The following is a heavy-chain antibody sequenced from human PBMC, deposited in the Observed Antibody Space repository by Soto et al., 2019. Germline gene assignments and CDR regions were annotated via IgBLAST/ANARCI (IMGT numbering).Heavy chain of an antibody. CDR3: VRPEYSSSSYGMDV. V-gene: IGHV3-7*01. CDR1: GFTFSSYW. Sequence: GGSLRLSCAASGFTFSSYWMSWVRQAPGKGLEWVSNIRRNGSTIYYADSVKGRFTISRDNAKNSLYLQMNSLRDEDTAVYYCVRPEYSSSSYGMDVWGQGTTVTVSS. D-gene: IGHD6-6*01. CDR2: IRRNGSTI. J-gene: IGHJ6*02.